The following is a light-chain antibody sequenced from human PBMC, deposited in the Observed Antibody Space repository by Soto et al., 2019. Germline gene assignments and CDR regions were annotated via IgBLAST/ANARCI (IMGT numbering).Light chain of an antibody. V-gene: IGKV3-20*01. J-gene: IGKJ4*01. CDR1: HTVRNNY. CDR2: DAS. CDR3: QQFSSYPLT. Sequence: EIVLTQSPGTLSFSPGERATLSCRASHTVRNNYLAWYQQKPGQAPRLLIYDASSRATGIPDRFSGGGSGTDFTLTISRLEPEDFAVYYCQQFSSYPLTFGGGTKVDI.